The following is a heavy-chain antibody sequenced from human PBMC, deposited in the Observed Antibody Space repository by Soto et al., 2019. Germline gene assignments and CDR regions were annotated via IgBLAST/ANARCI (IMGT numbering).Heavy chain of an antibody. CDR3: ARDRDTSTWYDDFAY. CDR1: GGTFSSYG. D-gene: IGHD6-13*01. V-gene: IGHV1-69*06. CDR2: IIPLFGPP. J-gene: IGHJ4*02. Sequence: QVQLVQSGAEVKKPGSSVKVSCKASGGTFSSYGFSWVRQAPGQGLEWMGGIIPLFGPPTYAQTFQGRVTITADKSTSTAYMELTSLTSEDTAVYYCARDRDTSTWYDDFAYWGQGTLVTVSS.